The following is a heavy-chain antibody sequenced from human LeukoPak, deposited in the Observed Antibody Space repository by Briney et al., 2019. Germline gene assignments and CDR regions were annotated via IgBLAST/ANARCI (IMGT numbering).Heavy chain of an antibody. CDR1: GYTFTSYG. CDR3: ARDRRYCSGGSCYSNWFAP. CDR2: ISAYNGNT. Sequence: GASVKVSCKASGYTFTSYGISWVRQAPGQGLEWMGWISAYNGNTNYAQKLQGRVTMTTDTSTSTAYMELRSLRSDDTAVYYCARDRRYCSGGSCYSNWFAPWGQGTLVTVSS. J-gene: IGHJ5*02. V-gene: IGHV1-18*01. D-gene: IGHD2-15*01.